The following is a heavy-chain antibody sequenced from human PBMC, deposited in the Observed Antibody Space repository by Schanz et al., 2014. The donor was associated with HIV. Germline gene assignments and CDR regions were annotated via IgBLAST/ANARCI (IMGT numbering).Heavy chain of an antibody. V-gene: IGHV3-30-3*01. D-gene: IGHD3-16*01. Sequence: QVQLVESGGGVVQPGRSLRLSCAASGFTFNSYAMHWVRQAPGKGLEWVTVISNAGSNKYYTDSVKGRFTISRDNSKNTVYLQMNSLRPEDTAVYYCARMEQLIIGYYYGMDVWGQGTTVTVSS. CDR1: GFTFNSYA. CDR2: ISNAGSNK. J-gene: IGHJ6*02. CDR3: ARMEQLIIGYYYGMDV.